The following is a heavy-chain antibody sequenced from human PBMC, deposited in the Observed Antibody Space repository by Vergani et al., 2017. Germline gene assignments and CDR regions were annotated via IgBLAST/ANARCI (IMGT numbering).Heavy chain of an antibody. CDR2: ISGSGGST. Sequence: EVQLLESGGGLVQPGGSLRLSCAASGFTFSSYAMSWVRQAPGKGLEWVSAISGSGGSTYYADSVKGRFPITRDNSKNTLYLQMTSLRAEDTAVYNCASARGGVVVTAPGVDVWGQGNTVTVSS. J-gene: IGHJ6*02. CDR3: ASARGGVVVTAPGVDV. D-gene: IGHD2-21*02. V-gene: IGHV3-23*01. CDR1: GFTFSSYA.